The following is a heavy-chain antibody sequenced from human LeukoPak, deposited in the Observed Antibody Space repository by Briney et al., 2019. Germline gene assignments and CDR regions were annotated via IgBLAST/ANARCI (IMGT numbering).Heavy chain of an antibody. D-gene: IGHD6-19*01. Sequence: VSVKVSCKASGYLFIDYYMHWVRQAPGNGLEWMGWINPKSGATNYAEKFQGRVTVTRDTSISTAYMELSSLTSDDTAVYYCATHLSVADAFDIWGQGTMVTVSS. CDR1: GYLFIDYY. J-gene: IGHJ3*02. CDR3: ATHLSVADAFDI. V-gene: IGHV1-2*02. CDR2: INPKSGAT.